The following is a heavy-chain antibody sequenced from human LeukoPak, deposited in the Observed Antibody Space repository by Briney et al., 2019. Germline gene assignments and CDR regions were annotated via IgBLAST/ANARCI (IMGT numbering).Heavy chain of an antibody. D-gene: IGHD6-25*01. V-gene: IGHV1-2*06. CDR2: INPGSGDT. Sequence: GASVKVPCKSSGYTLTGYYLYWVRQAPGQGLEWMGQINPGSGDTNYAQKFQGRVTMTRDTSISTIYMELSRLRSDDTAVYYCARGGLDYWGQGTLVTVSS. CDR3: ARGGLDY. J-gene: IGHJ4*02. CDR1: GYTLTGYY.